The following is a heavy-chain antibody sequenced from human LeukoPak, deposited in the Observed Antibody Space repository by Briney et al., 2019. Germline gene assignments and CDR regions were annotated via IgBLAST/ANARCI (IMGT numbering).Heavy chain of an antibody. CDR1: GYSFTSYW. CDR3: ARGVGYCSGGSCYEVYDY. D-gene: IGHD2-15*01. V-gene: IGHV5-51*01. J-gene: IGHJ4*02. CDR2: IYPGDSDT. Sequence: HGESLKISCKGSGYSFTSYWIGWVRQMPGKGLEWMGIIYPGDSDTRYSPSFQGQDTISADKSISTAYLQWSSLKASDTAMYYCARGVGYCSGGSCYEVYDYWGQGTLVTVSS.